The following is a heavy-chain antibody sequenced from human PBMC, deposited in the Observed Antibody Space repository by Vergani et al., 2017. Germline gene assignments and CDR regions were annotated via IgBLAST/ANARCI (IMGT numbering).Heavy chain of an antibody. CDR3: ANVPTFGVVAATLDAFDI. CDR1: GFTFSSYE. CDR2: ISSSGGST. V-gene: IGHV3-48*03. Sequence: EVQLVESGGGLVQPGGSLRLSCAASGFTFSSYEMNWVRQAPGKGLEWVSYISSSGGSTYYADSVKGRFTISRDNSKNTLYLQMNSLRAEDTAVYYCANVPTFGVVAATLDAFDIWGQGTMVTVSS. D-gene: IGHD2-15*01. J-gene: IGHJ3*02.